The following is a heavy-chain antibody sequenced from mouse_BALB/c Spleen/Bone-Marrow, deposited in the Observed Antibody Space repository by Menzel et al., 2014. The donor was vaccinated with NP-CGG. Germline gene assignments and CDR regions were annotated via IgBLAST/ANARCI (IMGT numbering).Heavy chain of an antibody. CDR1: GYTFTSYW. Sequence: VQLQQSGAELAKPGASVKMSCKASGYTFTSYWMHWVKQRPGQGLEWIGYINPSTGYTEYNQKFKDKATLTADKSSSTAYMQLSSLTSEDSAVYYCARKITTVAYAMDYWGQGTSVTVSS. V-gene: IGHV1-7*01. CDR3: ARKITTVAYAMDY. J-gene: IGHJ4*01. D-gene: IGHD1-1*01. CDR2: INPSTGYT.